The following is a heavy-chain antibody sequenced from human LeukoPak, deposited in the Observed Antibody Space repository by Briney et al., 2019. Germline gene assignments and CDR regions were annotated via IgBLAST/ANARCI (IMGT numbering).Heavy chain of an antibody. J-gene: IGHJ4*02. CDR1: GFTFSSNG. CDR2: IRYDGSNK. Sequence: GGSLRLSCAASGFTFSSNGMHWVRQAPGKGLEWVAFIRYDGSNKYYADSVKGRFTISRDNSKNTLYLQMNSLRAEDTAVYYCAKGEHYYDSSGYATPDYWGQGTLVTVSS. V-gene: IGHV3-30*02. D-gene: IGHD3-22*01. CDR3: AKGEHYYDSSGYATPDY.